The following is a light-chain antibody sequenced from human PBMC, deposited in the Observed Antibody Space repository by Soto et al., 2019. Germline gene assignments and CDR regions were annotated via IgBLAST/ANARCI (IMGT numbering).Light chain of an antibody. CDR1: QTISSW. CDR3: QQYNSHPWT. J-gene: IGKJ1*01. Sequence: DIQMTQSPSTLSASVGDRVTITCRASQTISSWLAWYQQKPGKAPKVLIYKASSLESGVPSRFSGSGSGTEFTLTISSLPPDDFATYYCQQYNSHPWTFGQGTKVDIK. CDR2: KAS. V-gene: IGKV1-5*03.